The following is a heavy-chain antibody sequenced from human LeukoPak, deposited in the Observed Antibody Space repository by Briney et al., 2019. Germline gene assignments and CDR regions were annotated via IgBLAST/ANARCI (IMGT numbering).Heavy chain of an antibody. CDR1: GGSISSGSYY. CDR2: IYTSGST. Sequence: SETLSLTCTVSGGSISSGSYYWSWIRQPAGKGLEWIGRIYTSGSTNYNPSLKSRVTMSVDTSKNQFSLKLSSVTAADTAVYYCARLSGRKVASYWGQGTLVTVSS. J-gene: IGHJ4*02. CDR3: ARLSGRKVASY. V-gene: IGHV4-61*02. D-gene: IGHD1-14*01.